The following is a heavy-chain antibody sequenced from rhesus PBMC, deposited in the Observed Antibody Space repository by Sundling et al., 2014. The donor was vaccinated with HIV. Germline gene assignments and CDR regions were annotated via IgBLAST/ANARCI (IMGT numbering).Heavy chain of an antibody. CDR1: GGSISSSNW. Sequence: QVQLQESGPGLVKPSETLSLTCAVSGGSISSSNWWSWIRQPPGKGLEWIGSIYGNSASTYYNPSLKNRVTISKDTSKNQLSLKLSSVTAADTAVYYCAGGVLDQLDYWGQGVLVTVSS. CDR2: IYGNSAST. V-gene: IGHV4-65*02. CDR3: AGGVLDQLDY. D-gene: IGHD1-44*02. J-gene: IGHJ4*01.